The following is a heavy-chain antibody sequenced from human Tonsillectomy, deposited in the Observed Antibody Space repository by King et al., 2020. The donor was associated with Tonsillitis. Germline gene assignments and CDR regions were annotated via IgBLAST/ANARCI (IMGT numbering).Heavy chain of an antibody. D-gene: IGHD6-13*01. CDR2: IYHSGST. Sequence: VQLQESGPGLVKPSGTLSLTCAVSGGSISSSNWWSWVRQPPGKGLEWIGEIYHSGSTNYNPSLKSRVTISVDKSKNKFSLKLSSVTAADTAVYYCASRGAAAGTVNWFDPWGQGTLVTVSS. V-gene: IGHV4-4*02. CDR3: ASRGAAAGTVNWFDP. J-gene: IGHJ5*02. CDR1: GGSISSSNW.